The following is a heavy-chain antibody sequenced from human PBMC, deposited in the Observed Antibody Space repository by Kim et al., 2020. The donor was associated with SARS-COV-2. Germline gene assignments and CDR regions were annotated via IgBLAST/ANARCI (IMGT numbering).Heavy chain of an antibody. V-gene: IGHV3-7*05. CDR2: IKQDGSEK. J-gene: IGHJ4*02. CDR1: GFTFSSYW. D-gene: IGHD3-22*01. CDR3: ARDLRITMIVVDYYFDY. Sequence: GGSLRLSCAASGFTFSSYWMSWVRQAPGKGLEWVANIKQDGSEKYYVDSVKGRFTISRDNAKNSLYLQMNSLRAEDTAVYYCARDLRITMIVVDYYFDYWGQGTLGTVSS.